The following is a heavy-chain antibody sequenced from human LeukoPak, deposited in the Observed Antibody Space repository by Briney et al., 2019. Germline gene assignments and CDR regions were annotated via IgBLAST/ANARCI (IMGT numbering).Heavy chain of an antibody. CDR2: ISSSSSYI. J-gene: IGHJ4*02. V-gene: IGHV3-21*01. Sequence: TGGSLRLSCAASGFTFSSYSMNWVRQAPGKGLEWVSSISSSSSYIYYADSVKGRFTISRDNAKNSLYLQMNSLRAEDTAVYYCARDSGGRLDYWGQGTLVTVSS. CDR1: GFTFSSYS. CDR3: ARDSGGRLDY. D-gene: IGHD2-15*01.